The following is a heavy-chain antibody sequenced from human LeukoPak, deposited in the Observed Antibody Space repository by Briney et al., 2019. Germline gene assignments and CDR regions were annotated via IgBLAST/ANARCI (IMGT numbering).Heavy chain of an antibody. CDR2: IRYDGSNK. J-gene: IGHJ4*02. Sequence: GGSLRLSCAASGFTFSSYGMHWVRQAPGKGLEWVAFIRYDGSNKYYADSVKGRFTISRDNSKNTLYLQMNSLRAEDTAVYYCAKVAGVIVGPLGYWGQGTLVTVSS. V-gene: IGHV3-30*02. CDR1: GFTFSSYG. D-gene: IGHD1-26*01. CDR3: AKVAGVIVGPLGY.